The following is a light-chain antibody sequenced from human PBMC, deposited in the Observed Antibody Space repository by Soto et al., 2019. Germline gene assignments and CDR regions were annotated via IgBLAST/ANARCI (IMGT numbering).Light chain of an antibody. CDR1: ESVSKS. CDR3: QQYGSSHT. Sequence: EIVLTQFPGTLSLSPGERATLSCRATESVSKSLAWYQQQPGQAPRLLIYGASNRATGIPDRFSGSGSGTEFTLIISRLEPADFAVYYCQQYGSSHTFGQGTKVEIK. V-gene: IGKV3-20*01. J-gene: IGKJ1*01. CDR2: GAS.